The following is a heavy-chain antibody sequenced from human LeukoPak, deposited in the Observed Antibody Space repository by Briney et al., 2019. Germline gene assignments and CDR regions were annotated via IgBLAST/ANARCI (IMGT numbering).Heavy chain of an antibody. CDR2: IYYSGST. CDR3: ARGGRNVVVPAAIRWFDP. V-gene: IGHV4-59*01. D-gene: IGHD2-2*01. J-gene: IGHJ5*02. CDR1: GGSISSYY. Sequence: SETLSLTCTASGGSISSYYWSWIRQSPGKGLEWIGYIYYSGSTNYNPSLKSRVTISVDTSKNQFSLKLSSVTAADTAVYYCARGGRNVVVPAAIRWFDPWGQGTLVTVSS.